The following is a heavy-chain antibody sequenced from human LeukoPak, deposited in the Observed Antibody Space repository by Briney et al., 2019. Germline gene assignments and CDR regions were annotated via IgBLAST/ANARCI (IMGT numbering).Heavy chain of an antibody. J-gene: IGHJ3*02. CDR1: GYTFTSYY. Sequence: ASVKVSCKASGYTFTSYYIHWVRQAPGQGLEWMGIINPSGGSTTYAQKFQGRVTMTRDTSTTTVYMELSSLRSEDTAVYYCARVRFSSGWYIAFDIWGQGTMATVSS. CDR3: ARVRFSSGWYIAFDI. V-gene: IGHV1-46*01. CDR2: INPSGGST. D-gene: IGHD6-19*01.